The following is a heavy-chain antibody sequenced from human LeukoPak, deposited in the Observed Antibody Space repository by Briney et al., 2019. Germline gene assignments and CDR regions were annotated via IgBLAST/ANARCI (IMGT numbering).Heavy chain of an antibody. CDR1: GYTFTSYA. V-gene: IGHV7-4-1*02. CDR3: ARGEYGFYYYYYMDV. J-gene: IGHJ6*03. D-gene: IGHD3-10*01. Sequence: ASVKVSCKASGYTFTSYAMNWVRQAPGQGLEWMGWINTNTGNPTYAQGFTGRFVFSLDTSVSTAYLQISSLKAEDTAVYYCARGEYGFYYYYYMDVWGKGTTVTVSS. CDR2: INTNTGNP.